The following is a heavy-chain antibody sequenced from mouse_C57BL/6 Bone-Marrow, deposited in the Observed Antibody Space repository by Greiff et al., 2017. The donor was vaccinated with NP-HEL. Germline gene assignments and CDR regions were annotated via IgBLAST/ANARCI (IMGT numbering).Heavy chain of an antibody. CDR3: ASFGLWLRGGMDY. V-gene: IGHV1-55*01. CDR2: IYPGSGST. J-gene: IGHJ4*01. Sequence: QVQLQQPGAELVKPGASVKMSCKASGYTFTSYWITWVKQRPGQGLEWIGDIYPGSGSTNYNEKFKSKATLTVDTSSSTAYMQISSLTSEDSAVYYCASFGLWLRGGMDYWGQGTSVTVSS. CDR1: GYTFTSYW. D-gene: IGHD2-2*01.